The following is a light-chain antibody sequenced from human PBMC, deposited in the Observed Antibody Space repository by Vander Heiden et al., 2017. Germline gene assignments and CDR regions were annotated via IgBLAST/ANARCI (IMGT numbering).Light chain of an antibody. CDR2: GAS. V-gene: IGKV3-20*01. J-gene: IGKJ4*01. Sequence: EIVLTQSPGTLSLSPGERATLSCRASQSVSRTYLAWYQQKPGQAPRLLIYGASSRATGIPDRFSGSVSGTDFTLTISRLGPEDFAVYYCQQYGSSPPLTFGGGTKVEIK. CDR1: QSVSRTY. CDR3: QQYGSSPPLT.